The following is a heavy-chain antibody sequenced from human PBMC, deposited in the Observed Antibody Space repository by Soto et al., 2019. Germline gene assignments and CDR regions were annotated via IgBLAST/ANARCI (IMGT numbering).Heavy chain of an antibody. Sequence: QITLNESGPTLVKPTQTLTLTCTFSGFSFSTSQVGVGWIRQPPGKAQAWLALIYWDDDKRYSPSLRSRLTITKDTSKNQVVLTMTNVDPVDTATYYCAHRPGGYMSGWDNGYFDYWGRGALVTVSS. V-gene: IGHV2-5*02. CDR3: AHRPGGYMSGWDNGYFDY. J-gene: IGHJ4*02. D-gene: IGHD6-19*01. CDR1: GFSFSTSQVG. CDR2: IYWDDDK.